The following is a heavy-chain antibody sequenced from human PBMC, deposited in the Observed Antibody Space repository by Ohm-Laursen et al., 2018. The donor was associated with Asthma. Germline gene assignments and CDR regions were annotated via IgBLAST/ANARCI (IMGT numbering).Heavy chain of an antibody. CDR1: GFSFSSYG. CDR3: ARDLRFLDLHPHLYGMDV. J-gene: IGHJ6*02. V-gene: IGHV3-30*03. Sequence: LSLTCAASGFSFSSYGMHWVRQAPGKGLEWVAVISYDGSNKYYADSVKGRFTISRDNSKNTLYLQMNSLRAEDTAVYYCARDLRFLDLHPHLYGMDVWGQGTTVTVSS. D-gene: IGHD3-3*01. CDR2: ISYDGSNK.